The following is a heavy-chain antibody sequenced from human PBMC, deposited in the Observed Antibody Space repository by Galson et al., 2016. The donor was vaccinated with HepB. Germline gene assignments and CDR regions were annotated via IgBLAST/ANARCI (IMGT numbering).Heavy chain of an antibody. Sequence: SLRLSCAASGFTFSSNAMHWVRQAPGKGLEWVAVISNGGSYKDYADSVKGRFTISRDNPKNIVYVQMSSLRAEDTAVYYCARDHPWFGDNRLDSWGQGTLVTVSS. CDR2: ISNGGSYK. J-gene: IGHJ5*01. V-gene: IGHV3-30*04. D-gene: IGHD3-10*01. CDR3: ARDHPWFGDNRLDS. CDR1: GFTFSSNA.